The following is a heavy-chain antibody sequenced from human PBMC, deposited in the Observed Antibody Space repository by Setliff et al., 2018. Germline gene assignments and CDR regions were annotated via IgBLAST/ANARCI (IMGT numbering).Heavy chain of an antibody. Sequence: SETLSLTCTVSGGSINSYYWSWIRQPAGKGLEWIGRMYTSETTNYNPSLKSRVTMSVDTSKNQFSLKLSSVTAADTAVYYCAKEASSGWYFDYWGQGTLVTVSS. V-gene: IGHV4-4*07. D-gene: IGHD6-19*01. CDR1: GGSINSYY. CDR3: AKEASSGWYFDY. J-gene: IGHJ4*02. CDR2: MYTSETT.